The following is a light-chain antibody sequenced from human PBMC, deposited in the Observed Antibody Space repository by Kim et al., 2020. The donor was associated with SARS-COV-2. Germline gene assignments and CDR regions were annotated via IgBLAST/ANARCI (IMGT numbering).Light chain of an antibody. Sequence: SVSPGERATRSCRASQSVSSNLAWYQQKPGQAPRLLIYGASTRATGIPARFSGSGSGTEFTLTISSLQSEDFAVYYCHQYNNWPTFGQGTKVDIK. CDR3: HQYNNWPT. V-gene: IGKV3-15*01. CDR2: GAS. J-gene: IGKJ1*01. CDR1: QSVSSN.